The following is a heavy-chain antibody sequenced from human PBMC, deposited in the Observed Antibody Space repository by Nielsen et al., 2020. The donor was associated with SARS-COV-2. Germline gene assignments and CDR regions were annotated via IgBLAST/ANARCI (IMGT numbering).Heavy chain of an antibody. V-gene: IGHV3-30*04. Sequence: SCKASGGTFSTYAIHWVRQAPGKGLEWVALISYDGSNKYYADSVKGRFTISRDNSKNSLYLQMNILRAEDTAVYYCARHDGSSSGLDVWGQGTTVTVS. D-gene: IGHD6-6*01. J-gene: IGHJ6*02. CDR3: ARHDGSSSGLDV. CDR2: ISYDGSNK. CDR1: GGTFSTYA.